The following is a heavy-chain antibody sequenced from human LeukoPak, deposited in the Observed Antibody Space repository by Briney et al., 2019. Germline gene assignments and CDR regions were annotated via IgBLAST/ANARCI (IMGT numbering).Heavy chain of an antibody. J-gene: IGHJ4*02. D-gene: IGHD3-22*01. CDR1: GYTFISYG. Sequence: ASVKVSCKASGYTFISYGISWVRQASGQGLEWMGWISAYSGNTNYAQKLQGRVTMTTDTSTSTAYMELRSLRSDDTAMHYCARDKDYSDSSGYWDYWGQGTLVTVSS. CDR3: ARDKDYSDSSGYWDY. CDR2: ISAYSGNT. V-gene: IGHV1-18*01.